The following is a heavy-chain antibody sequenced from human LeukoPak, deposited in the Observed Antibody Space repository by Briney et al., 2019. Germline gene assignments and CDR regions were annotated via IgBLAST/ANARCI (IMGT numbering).Heavy chain of an antibody. V-gene: IGHV3-7*01. CDR1: GFTFSSYW. J-gene: IGHJ6*03. CDR3: ARVQRDYDSSGYYRRYYYYMDV. D-gene: IGHD3-22*01. CDR2: IKQHGSEK. Sequence: GGSLRLSCAASGFTFSSYWMSWVRQAPGKGLEWVANIKQHGSEKYYVDSVKGRFTISRDNAKNSLYLQMNSLRAEDTAVYYCARVQRDYDSSGYYRRYYYYMDVWGKGTTVTVSS.